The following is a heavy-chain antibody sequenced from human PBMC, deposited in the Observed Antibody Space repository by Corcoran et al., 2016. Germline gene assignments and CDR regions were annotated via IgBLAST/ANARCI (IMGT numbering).Heavy chain of an antibody. J-gene: IGHJ4*02. Sequence: QVQLQESGPGLVKPSETLSLTCTVSGGSISSYYWSWIRQPAGKGLEWIGHIYTSGSTNYNPSLKSRVTMSVDTSKNQFSLKLSSVTAADTTVYYCARSGYSYGWASFDYWGQGTLVTVSS. D-gene: IGHD5-18*01. CDR1: GGSISSYY. V-gene: IGHV4-4*07. CDR3: ARSGYSYGWASFDY. CDR2: IYTSGST.